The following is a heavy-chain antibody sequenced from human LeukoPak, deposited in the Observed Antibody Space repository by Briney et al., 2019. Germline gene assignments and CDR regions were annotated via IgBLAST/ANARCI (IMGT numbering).Heavy chain of an antibody. CDR2: IYYSGST. D-gene: IGHD6-13*01. V-gene: IGHV4-61*03. J-gene: IGHJ4*02. CDR1: GGSISSGSYY. CDR3: ARLSSSWPYYFDY. Sequence: PSQTLSLTCTVSGGSISSGSYYWSWIRQPPGKGLEWIGYIYYSGSTNYNPSLMSRVTISVDTSKKHFSLKLSSVTAADTAVYYCARLSSSWPYYFDYWGQGTLVTVSS.